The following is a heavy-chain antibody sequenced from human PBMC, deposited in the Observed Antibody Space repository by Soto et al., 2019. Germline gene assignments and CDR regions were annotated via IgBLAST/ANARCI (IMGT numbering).Heavy chain of an antibody. Sequence: GGSLRLSCAASGFTVSNNYMRWVRQAPGKGLEWVSLIYSGGSTHYADSVKGRFTISRDNSKNTLYLQMNSLRVEDTAVYYCARDPPGIAASGGGGWGQGTLVTVSS. D-gene: IGHD6-13*01. J-gene: IGHJ4*02. CDR2: IYSGGST. CDR1: GFTVSNNY. V-gene: IGHV3-53*01. CDR3: ARDPPGIAASGGGG.